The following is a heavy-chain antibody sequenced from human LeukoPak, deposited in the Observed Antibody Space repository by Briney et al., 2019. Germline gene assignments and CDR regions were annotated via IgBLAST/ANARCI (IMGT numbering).Heavy chain of an antibody. CDR1: GVPLSLYS. CDR2: ISHDGEKT. V-gene: IGHV3-30*04. D-gene: IGHD4-23*01. Sequence: GTSLRLSCAASGVPLSLYSMHCVRQAPGKGREDVAIISHDGEKTFYSESVRGRFTISRDNWKNTMSLQMDSLRPEDTAMYHCARIGHGWTYGGGLDPWGQGTLVIV. CDR3: ARIGHGWTYGGGLDP. J-gene: IGHJ5*02.